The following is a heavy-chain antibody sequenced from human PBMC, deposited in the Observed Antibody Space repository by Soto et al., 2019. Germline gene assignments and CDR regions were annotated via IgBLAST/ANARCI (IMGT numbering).Heavy chain of an antibody. D-gene: IGHD4-17*01. CDR2: IYYSGST. CDR3: ARGPDYVVAFDI. CDR1: GGSISSYY. J-gene: IGHJ3*02. V-gene: IGHV4-59*01. Sequence: SENLSLTCTVSGGSISSYYWSWIRQPPGKGLEWIGYIYYSGSTNYNPSLKSRVTIAVDTSKNQFSLKLSSVTAADTAVYYCARGPDYVVAFDIWGQGTMVTVSS.